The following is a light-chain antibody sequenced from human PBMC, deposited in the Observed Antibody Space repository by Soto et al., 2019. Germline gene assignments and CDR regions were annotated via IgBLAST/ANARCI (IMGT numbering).Light chain of an antibody. CDR1: QSISTY. CDR3: QQSFITPPLT. V-gene: IGKV1-39*01. CDR2: GAS. Sequence: DIQMTQSPSSLSASIGDRITITCRASQSISTYLHWYQQKPGKAPNLPIYGASTLQSGVPSRFSGRGSATDFTLTISSLQPEDFATYYGQQSFITPPLTFGGGTKVDIK. J-gene: IGKJ4*01.